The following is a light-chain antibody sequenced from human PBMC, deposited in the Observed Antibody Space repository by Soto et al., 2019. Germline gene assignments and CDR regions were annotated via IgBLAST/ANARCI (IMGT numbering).Light chain of an antibody. CDR2: AAS. CDR3: QQGYSNPHT. CDR1: QSISSY. J-gene: IGKJ2*01. Sequence: DIQMTQSPSSLSASIGDRVTITCRASQSISSYLNWYQQKPGKAPKLLIYAASSLQSGVPSRFSGSGSGTDFTLTISSLQPEDFAAYYCQQGYSNPHTFGQGTKLDIK. V-gene: IGKV1-39*01.